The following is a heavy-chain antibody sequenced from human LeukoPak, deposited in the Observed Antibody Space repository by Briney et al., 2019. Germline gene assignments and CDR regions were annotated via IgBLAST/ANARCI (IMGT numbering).Heavy chain of an antibody. D-gene: IGHD3-10*01. Sequence: PGGSLRLSCAASGFTFSSYAMSWVRQAPGKGLEWVSAISGSGGSTYYADSVKGRFTISRDNSKNTLYLQRNSLRAEDTAVYYCAKDLGSSEIPLLWFGELYVGEDYFDYWGQGTLVTVSS. CDR3: AKDLGSSEIPLLWFGELYVGEDYFDY. CDR2: ISGSGGST. CDR1: GFTFSSYA. V-gene: IGHV3-23*01. J-gene: IGHJ4*02.